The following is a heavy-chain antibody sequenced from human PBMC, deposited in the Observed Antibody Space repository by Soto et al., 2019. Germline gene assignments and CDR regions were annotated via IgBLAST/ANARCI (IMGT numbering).Heavy chain of an antibody. J-gene: IGHJ4*02. Sequence: QVQLVQSGAEVKKPGASVKVSCKASGYTFTGYYMYWVRQAPGQGLEWMGWINPNSGGTNYAQKFQGRVTMTRDTSISTAYMELSRLRSDDTAVYYCARVQYSSGWYNEFDYWGQGTLVTVSS. CDR2: INPNSGGT. CDR1: GYTFTGYY. V-gene: IGHV1-2*02. D-gene: IGHD6-19*01. CDR3: ARVQYSSGWYNEFDY.